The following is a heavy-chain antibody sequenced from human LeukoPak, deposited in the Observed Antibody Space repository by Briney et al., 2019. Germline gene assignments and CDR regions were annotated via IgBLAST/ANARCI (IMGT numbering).Heavy chain of an antibody. Sequence: GASVKVSCKASGYTFNSYDINWVRQATGQGLEWMGGMNPNSGKTAYAQKFQGRLTITRNTSISTAYMELSSLRSEDTAVYYCARGHEGAAPWGYGNWFDPWGQGTLVTVSS. CDR2: MNPNSGKT. D-gene: IGHD1-26*01. CDR1: GYTFNSYD. V-gene: IGHV1-8*01. CDR3: ARGHEGAAPWGYGNWFDP. J-gene: IGHJ5*02.